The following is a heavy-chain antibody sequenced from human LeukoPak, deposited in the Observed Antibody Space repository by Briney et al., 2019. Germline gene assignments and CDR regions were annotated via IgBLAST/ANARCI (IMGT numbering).Heavy chain of an antibody. V-gene: IGHV3-23*01. J-gene: IGHJ4*02. CDR3: AKDSSSASITMVRGTSGY. Sequence: GGSLRLSCAASGFTFSSYAMSWVRQAPGKGLEWVSAISGSGGSTYYADSVKGRFTISRDNSKNTLYLQMNSLRAEDTAVYYCAKDSSSASITMVRGTSGYWGREPWSPSPQ. CDR2: ISGSGGST. CDR1: GFTFSSYA. D-gene: IGHD3-10*01.